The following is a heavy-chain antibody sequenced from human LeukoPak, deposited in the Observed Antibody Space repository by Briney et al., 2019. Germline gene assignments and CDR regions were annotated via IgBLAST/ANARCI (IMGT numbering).Heavy chain of an antibody. CDR1: GFTFSSYG. D-gene: IGHD3-9*01. CDR3: ARDGGNYDILTGYYLFDY. J-gene: IGHJ4*02. Sequence: PGRSLRLSCAASGFTFSSYGMHWVRQAPGKGLEWVAVIWYDGSNKYYADSVKGRFTISRDNSKNTLYLQMNSLRAEDTAVYYCARDGGNYDILTGYYLFDYWGQGTLVTASS. CDR2: IWYDGSNK. V-gene: IGHV3-33*01.